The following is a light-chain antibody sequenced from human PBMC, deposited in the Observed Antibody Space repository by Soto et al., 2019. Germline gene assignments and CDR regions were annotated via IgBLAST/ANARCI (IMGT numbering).Light chain of an antibody. V-gene: IGKV3-20*01. CDR3: LQYGSSPIT. Sequence: EIVLPPSPATLALSPGERATSSCRASQSVSSSYFAWYHQKPGQAARVLIYGASSRATGSVDRLSGSGSGTDFTLTISRLEPEDFAVYYCLQYGSSPITFGQGTRLEIK. CDR1: QSVSSSY. CDR2: GAS. J-gene: IGKJ5*01.